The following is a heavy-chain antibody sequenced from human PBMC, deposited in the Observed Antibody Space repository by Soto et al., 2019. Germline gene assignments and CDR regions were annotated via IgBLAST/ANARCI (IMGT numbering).Heavy chain of an antibody. J-gene: IGHJ6*02. V-gene: IGHV4-34*01. CDR2: INHSGST. CDR3: ARGLYYDFWSGNYYYGMDV. CDR1: GGSFSGYY. D-gene: IGHD3-3*01. Sequence: SETLSLTGAVYGGSFSGYYWSWIRQPPGKGLECIGEINHSGSTNYNPSLKSRVTISVDTSKNQFSLKLSSVTAADTAVYYCARGLYYDFWSGNYYYGMDVSGQGTTVTVSS.